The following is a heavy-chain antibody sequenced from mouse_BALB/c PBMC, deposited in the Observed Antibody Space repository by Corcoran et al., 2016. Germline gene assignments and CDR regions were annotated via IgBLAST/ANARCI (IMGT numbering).Heavy chain of an antibody. CDR3: ARSHGSSRAGFDY. Sequence: QVQLQQSGAELMKPGASVKISRKATGYTFSSYWIEWVKQRPGHGLEWIGEILPGSGSTNYNEKFKGKATFTADTSSNTAYMQLSSLTAEDSAVDYCARSHGSSRAGFDYWGEGTLVTVSA. CDR2: ILPGSGST. V-gene: IGHV1-9*01. D-gene: IGHD1-1*01. J-gene: IGHJ3*01. CDR1: GYTFSSYW.